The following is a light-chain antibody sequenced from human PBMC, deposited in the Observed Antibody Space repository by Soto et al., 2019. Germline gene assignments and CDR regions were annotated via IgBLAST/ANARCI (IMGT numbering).Light chain of an antibody. CDR1: SGDIGANDY. CDR2: EVT. CDR3: SSYTTNNDLT. J-gene: IGLJ2*01. Sequence: QSVLTQPASVSGSPGQSITISCTGTSGDIGANDYVSWYQQHPGKAPKLMIFEVTNRPSGVPNRFSGSKSGKTASLTISRLQTEDEADYYCSSYTTNNDLTFGGGTKVTVL. V-gene: IGLV2-14*01.